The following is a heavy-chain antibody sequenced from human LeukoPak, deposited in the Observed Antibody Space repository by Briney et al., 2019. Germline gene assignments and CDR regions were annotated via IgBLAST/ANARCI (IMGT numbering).Heavy chain of an antibody. CDR1: GFTFSGYA. D-gene: IGHD4-17*01. J-gene: IGHJ4*02. CDR3: ARNGDFVDY. Sequence: PGGSLRLSCAASGFTFSGYAMNWVRQAPGKGLEWVANIKRDGSEKYYVDSVKGRFSISRDNAKNSLYLQMNSLRAEDTALYYCARNGDFVDYWGQGTPVTVSS. V-gene: IGHV3-7*05. CDR2: IKRDGSEK.